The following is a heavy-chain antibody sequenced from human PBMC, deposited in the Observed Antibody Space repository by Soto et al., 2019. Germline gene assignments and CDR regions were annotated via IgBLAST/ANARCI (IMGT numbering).Heavy chain of an antibody. D-gene: IGHD5-12*01. V-gene: IGHV3-11*06. J-gene: IGHJ5*02. CDR3: ARDLRSEGWDIVSWFDP. Sequence: GGSLRLSCAASGFTFSDYYMSWIRQAPGKGLEWVSYISSSSSYTNYADSVKGRFTISRDNAKNSLYLQMNSLRAEDTAVYYCARDLRSEGWDIVSWFDPWGQGTLVTVSS. CDR2: ISSSSSYT. CDR1: GFTFSDYY.